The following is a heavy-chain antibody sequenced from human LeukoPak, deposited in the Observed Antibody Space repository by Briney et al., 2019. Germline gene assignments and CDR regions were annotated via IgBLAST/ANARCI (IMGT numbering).Heavy chain of an antibody. J-gene: IGHJ3*02. V-gene: IGHV4-39*07. Sequence: PSETLSLTCTVSGDSFSSVTDHWAWIRQPPGKGLEWIASVDYSGSTYYNPSLKSRVTISVDTSKNQFSLKLSSVTAADTAVYYCARRIAVAGSFPGLDAFDIWGQGTMVTVSS. CDR3: ARRIAVAGSFPGLDAFDI. CDR1: GDSFSSVTDH. CDR2: VDYSGST. D-gene: IGHD6-19*01.